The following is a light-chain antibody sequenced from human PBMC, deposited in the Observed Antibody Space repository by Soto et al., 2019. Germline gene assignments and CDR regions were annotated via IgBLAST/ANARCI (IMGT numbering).Light chain of an antibody. J-gene: IGKJ4*01. CDR1: QNIKKF. CDR2: TAS. Sequence: DIPMTQSPPSLSAPVGDSVTITCRASQNIKKFLNWYQQKPGKAPKLLIYTASSVQAGFPSRFSGSGSGTDFTLTISSLQPEDFATYSCQQSFSAPLTFGGGTRVEI. CDR3: QQSFSAPLT. V-gene: IGKV1-39*01.